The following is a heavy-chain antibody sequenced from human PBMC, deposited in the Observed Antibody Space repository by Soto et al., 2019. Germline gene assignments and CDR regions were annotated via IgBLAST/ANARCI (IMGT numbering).Heavy chain of an antibody. CDR2: IYYSRNT. D-gene: IGHD3-9*01. Sequence: SETLSLTCSVSGASISRANYYWGWIRQPPGKGLEWIGNIYYSRNTYYNPSLKSRVTISIDTSKNQFSLRLSSVTAADTAVYYCAGLNTFQRDWENYHYYDLDVWGHGTTVTVSS. CDR1: GASISRANYY. V-gene: IGHV4-39*01. J-gene: IGHJ6*02. CDR3: AGLNTFQRDWENYHYYDLDV.